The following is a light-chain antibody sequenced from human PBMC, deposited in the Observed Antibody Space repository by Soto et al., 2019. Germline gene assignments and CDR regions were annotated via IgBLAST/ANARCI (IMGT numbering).Light chain of an antibody. CDR3: QQSFTNPALT. J-gene: IGKJ4*01. Sequence: DIQMTQSPSSLSASVGDRVTITCRTSQTIINYLNWYQQKPGKAPKLLIYGASGLQSGVPSRFSGSGSGTDFSLTISSLQPEDCATYYCQQSFTNPALTFGGGTKVEIK. CDR2: GAS. CDR1: QTIINY. V-gene: IGKV1-39*01.